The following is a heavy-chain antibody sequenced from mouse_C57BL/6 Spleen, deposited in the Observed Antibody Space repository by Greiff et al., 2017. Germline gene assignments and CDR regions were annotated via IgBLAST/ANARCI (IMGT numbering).Heavy chain of an antibody. CDR3: ALSPYSNYRYYYAMDY. J-gene: IGHJ4*01. CDR2: IWSDGST. CDR1: GFSLTSYG. V-gene: IGHV2-6*03. Sequence: VQGVESGPGLVAPSQSLSITCTVSGFSLTSYGVHWVRQPPGKGLEWLVVIWSDGSTTYNSALKSRLSISKDNSKSQVFLKMNSLQTDDTAMYYCALSPYSNYRYYYAMDYWGQGTSVTVSS. D-gene: IGHD2-5*01.